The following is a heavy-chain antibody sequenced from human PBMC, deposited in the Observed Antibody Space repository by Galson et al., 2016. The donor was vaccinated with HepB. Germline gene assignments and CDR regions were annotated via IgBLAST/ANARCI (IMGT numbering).Heavy chain of an antibody. J-gene: IGHJ3*02. V-gene: IGHV2-5*02. Sequence: PALVKPTQTLTLTCTFSGFSLSTTGVGVGWIRQPPGKALEWLALKYWDDDKYYNPSLKTRLIITKDTSKNQVVLTMTNMDPVDTATYYCAHRRGSGSPWAYGAFDIWGQGTMVTVAP. CDR3: AHRRGSGSPWAYGAFDI. D-gene: IGHD1-26*01. CDR1: GFSLSTTGVG. CDR2: KYWDDDK.